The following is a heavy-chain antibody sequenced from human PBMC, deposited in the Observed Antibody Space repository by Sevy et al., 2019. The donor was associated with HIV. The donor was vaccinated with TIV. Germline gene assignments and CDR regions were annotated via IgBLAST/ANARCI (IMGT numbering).Heavy chain of an antibody. J-gene: IGHJ6*02. D-gene: IGHD3-16*01. CDR3: ARSSSRTEGGYYYYGMDV. V-gene: IGHV3-74*01. CDR2: INSDGSST. CDR1: GFTFSSYW. Sequence: GGSLRLSCAASGFTFSSYWMHWVRQAPGKGLVWVSRINSDGSSTSYADSMKGRFTISRDNAKNTLYLQMNSLRAEDTDVYYCARSSSRTEGGYYYYGMDVWGQGTTVTVSS.